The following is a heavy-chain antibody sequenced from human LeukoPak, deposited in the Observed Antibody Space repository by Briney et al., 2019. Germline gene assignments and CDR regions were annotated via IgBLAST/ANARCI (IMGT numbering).Heavy chain of an antibody. J-gene: IGHJ4*02. Sequence: SETLSLTCSVSGGSISNYYWNWLRQPAGKGLEWIGRIYASGSTNYNPSLKSRATISMDKSKNHFSLNLKSVTAADTAFYYCARDFYGDDGHHPFDYWGQGIQVTVSS. CDR1: GGSISNYY. D-gene: IGHD2/OR15-2a*01. CDR2: IYASGST. CDR3: ARDFYGDDGHHPFDY. V-gene: IGHV4-4*07.